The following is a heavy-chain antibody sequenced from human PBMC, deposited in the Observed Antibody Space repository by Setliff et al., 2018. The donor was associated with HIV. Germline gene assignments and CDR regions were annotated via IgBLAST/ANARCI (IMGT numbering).Heavy chain of an antibody. CDR2: IYPSDSDA. D-gene: IGHD3-9*01. V-gene: IGHV5-51*01. Sequence: GESLKISCKTSGYDFATYWIGWVRQMPGKGLEWMGVIYPSDSDAIYSPTFQGRVTISADKATNTAYLQWASLKSSDTAIYYCVRPLVIAFDTSDIWGQGTMVTVSS. CDR3: VRPLVIAFDTSDI. CDR1: GYDFATYW. J-gene: IGHJ3*02.